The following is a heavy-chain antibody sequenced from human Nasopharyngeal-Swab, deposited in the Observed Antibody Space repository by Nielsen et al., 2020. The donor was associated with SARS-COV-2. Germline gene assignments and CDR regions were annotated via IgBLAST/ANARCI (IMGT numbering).Heavy chain of an antibody. Sequence: SETLSLTCSVSGGSISSGDYSWSWIRQPPGKGLEWIGHIYYTGSTHYNPPLKSRVTISVDTSKNQFSLNLDSVTAADTAVYYCARGTNYYGSGDFWGQGTMVTVSS. CDR1: GGSISSGDYS. V-gene: IGHV4-61*08. CDR3: ARGTNYYGSGDF. CDR2: IYYTGST. D-gene: IGHD3-10*01. J-gene: IGHJ3*01.